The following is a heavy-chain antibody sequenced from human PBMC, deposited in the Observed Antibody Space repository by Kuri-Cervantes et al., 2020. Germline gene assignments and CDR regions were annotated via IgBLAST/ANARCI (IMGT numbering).Heavy chain of an antibody. Sequence: ASVKVSCKASGYTFTSYDINWVRQATGQGLEWTGWMNPNSGNTGYAQKFQGRVTMTRNTSISTAYMELSSLRSEDTAVYYCARDLGAYCSGGSCYRRRYYYYMDVWGKGTTVTVSS. CDR2: MNPNSGNT. D-gene: IGHD2-15*01. CDR1: GYTFTSYD. V-gene: IGHV1-8*02. CDR3: ARDLGAYCSGGSCYRRRYYYYMDV. J-gene: IGHJ6*03.